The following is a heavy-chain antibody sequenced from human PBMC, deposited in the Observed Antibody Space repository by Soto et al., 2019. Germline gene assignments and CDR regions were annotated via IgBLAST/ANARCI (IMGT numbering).Heavy chain of an antibody. CDR2: IYYSGTT. Sequence: QVQLQESGPGLVKPSETLSLTCTVSGDSVNSATYYWSWIRQPPGKGLEWIGYIYYSGTTKYNPTLKSRVTISVDTSKNQISLNLSPVTATDTPIYYCARTKTNMLVPKNFWGQGTVVPVAS. V-gene: IGHV4-61*01. J-gene: IGHJ4*01. CDR1: GDSVNSATYY. D-gene: IGHD2-8*01. CDR3: ARTKTNMLVPKNF.